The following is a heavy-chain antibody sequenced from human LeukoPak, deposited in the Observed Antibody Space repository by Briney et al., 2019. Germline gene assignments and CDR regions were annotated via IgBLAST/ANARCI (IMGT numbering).Heavy chain of an antibody. V-gene: IGHV1-2*02. CDR1: GYTFTGYY. CDR3: ARDLPDYYDSSFLDY. D-gene: IGHD3-22*01. J-gene: IGHJ4*02. CDR2: INPNSGGT. Sequence: ASVKVSCKASGYTFTGYYMHWVRQAPGQGLEWMGWINPNSGGTNYAQKFQGRVTMTRDTSISTAYMELSRLRSDDTAVYYCARDLPDYYDSSFLDYWGQGTLGTVSS.